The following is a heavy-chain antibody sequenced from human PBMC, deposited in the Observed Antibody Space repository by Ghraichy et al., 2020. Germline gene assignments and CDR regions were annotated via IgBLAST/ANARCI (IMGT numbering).Heavy chain of an antibody. J-gene: IGHJ6*02. Sequence: SETLSLTYTVSGGSISSTSYYWSWIRQPPGKGLEWIGSVYYTGSTHYNPSLKSRVTISADTSKKQFSLKLSSVTAADTAVYYCARDLSRYDFWSGYYRADYYYYGMDVWGQGTMVTVSS. D-gene: IGHD3-3*01. CDR3: ARDLSRYDFWSGYYRADYYYYGMDV. V-gene: IGHV4-39*07. CDR1: GGSISSTSYY. CDR2: VYYTGST.